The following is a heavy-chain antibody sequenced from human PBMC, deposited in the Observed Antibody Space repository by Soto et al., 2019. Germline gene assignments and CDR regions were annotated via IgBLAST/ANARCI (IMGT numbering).Heavy chain of an antibody. D-gene: IGHD2-8*01. V-gene: IGHV2-5*02. J-gene: IGHJ3*02. CDR2: VYWDDDK. Sequence: QITLKESGPTLVKPTQTLTLTCTFSGFSLSTSGVGVGWIRQPPGKALEWLALVYWDDDKRYSPSLKSRLTITKDTSKNQVVLTMTNLDPVDTATYYCVFTSVYGSAFDIWGQGTMVTVSS. CDR1: GFSLSTSGVG. CDR3: VFTSVYGSAFDI.